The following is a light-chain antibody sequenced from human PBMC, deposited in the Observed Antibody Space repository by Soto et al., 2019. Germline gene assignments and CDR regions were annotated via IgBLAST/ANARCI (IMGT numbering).Light chain of an antibody. CDR1: QSVSSN. CDR2: DTL. V-gene: IGKV3-15*01. J-gene: IGKJ1*01. Sequence: ETAMTESPATLFVSPGETATLSCRASQSVSSNLAWYQQRPPEAPSLIIYDTLTRATGIPARFRGNGSGTEFTLTISGLQSADSALYYCHQYNNWPPWTFGPGTKVDIK. CDR3: HQYNNWPPWT.